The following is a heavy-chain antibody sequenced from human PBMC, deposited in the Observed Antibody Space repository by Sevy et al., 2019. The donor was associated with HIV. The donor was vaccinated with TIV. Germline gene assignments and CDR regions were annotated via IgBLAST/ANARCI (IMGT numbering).Heavy chain of an antibody. D-gene: IGHD1-1*01. CDR3: ARDGGWYNYAPSDY. CDR1: GFSFSSHG. CDR2: ISYDGNKK. Sequence: GGSLRLSCAASGFSFSSHGMHWVRHAPGKGLEWQSVISYDGNKKYYADSVKGRFTISRDNSKNTLYLQMNSLRPEDTAVYYCARDGGWYNYAPSDYWGQGTLVTVSS. V-gene: IGHV3-30*03. J-gene: IGHJ4*02.